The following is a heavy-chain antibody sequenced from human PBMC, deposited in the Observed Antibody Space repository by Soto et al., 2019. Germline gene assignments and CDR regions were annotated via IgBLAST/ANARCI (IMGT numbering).Heavy chain of an antibody. J-gene: IGHJ5*02. CDR3: VREGSLRDSTAP. CDR2: IWDDGSKK. D-gene: IGHD3-22*01. CDR1: GFTFSNYG. V-gene: IGHV3-33*01. Sequence: QVQLVESGGGVVQPGRSLTVSCAASGFTFSNYGMHWVRQAPDKGLEWVAVIWDDGSKKYYADSVKGRFTIARGDSKKTLYLEMNRLRVDDTAVYYCVREGSLRDSTAPWGQGTLVTVSS.